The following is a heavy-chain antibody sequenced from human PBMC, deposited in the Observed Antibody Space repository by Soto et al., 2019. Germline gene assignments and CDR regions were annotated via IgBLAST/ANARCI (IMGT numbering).Heavy chain of an antibody. CDR3: ARDRVVRGVSRYYGMDV. CDR1: GFTVSSNY. Sequence: GGSLRLSCAASGFTVSSNYMSWVRQAPGKGLEWVSVIYSGGSTYYEDSVKGRFTISRDNSKNTLYLQMNSLRAEDTAVYYCARDRVVRGVSRYYGMDVWGQGTTVTVSS. CDR2: IYSGGST. D-gene: IGHD3-10*01. J-gene: IGHJ6*02. V-gene: IGHV3-66*01.